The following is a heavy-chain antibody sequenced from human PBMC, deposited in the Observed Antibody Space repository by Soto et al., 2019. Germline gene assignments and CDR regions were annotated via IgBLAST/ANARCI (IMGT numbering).Heavy chain of an antibody. CDR1: GGTFSSYA. CDR2: IIPIFGTT. V-gene: IGHV1-69*12. J-gene: IGHJ2*01. CDR3: ARVVTVVKSFHYWYFDL. D-gene: IGHD2-15*01. Sequence: QVQLVQSGAEVKKPGSSVKVSWKASGGTFSSYAISWVRQAPGQGLEWMGGIIPIFGTTNYAQKFQGRVTITADESTSTAYMELSSLRSEDTAMYYCARVVTVVKSFHYWYFDLWGRGTLVTVSS.